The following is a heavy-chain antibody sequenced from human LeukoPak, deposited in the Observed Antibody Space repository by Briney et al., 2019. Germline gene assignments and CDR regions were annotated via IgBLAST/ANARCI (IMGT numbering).Heavy chain of an antibody. V-gene: IGHV3-66*01. CDR3: AREPVAHYYDSSGLDAFDI. CDR1: GFTVSSNY. CDR2: IYSGGST. Sequence: GGSLRLSCAASGFTVSSNYMSWVRQAPGKGLEWVSVIYSGGSTYYADSVKGRFTISRDNSKNTLYLQMNSLRAEDTAVYYCAREPVAHYYDSSGLDAFDIWGQGTMVTVSP. J-gene: IGHJ3*02. D-gene: IGHD3-22*01.